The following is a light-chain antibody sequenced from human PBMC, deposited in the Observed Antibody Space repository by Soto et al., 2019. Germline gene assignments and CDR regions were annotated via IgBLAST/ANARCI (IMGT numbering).Light chain of an antibody. J-gene: IGKJ1*01. CDR2: GAF. CDR1: QSAGTN. V-gene: IGKV3-15*01. CDR3: QQYGSSPGT. Sequence: EVMMSQSPATLTVSTGERATLSCRASQSAGTNLAWYQQKPGQAPRLLIHGAFTRATGIPARFSGSGSGTEFTLTISSLQPEDFAVYYCQQYGSSPGTFGQGTKVAIK.